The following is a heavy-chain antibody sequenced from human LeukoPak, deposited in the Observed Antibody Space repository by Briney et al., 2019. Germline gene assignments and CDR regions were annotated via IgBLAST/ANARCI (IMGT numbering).Heavy chain of an antibody. Sequence: SETLSLTCAVYSGSLSGYYWSWIPQPPGKGLEWIGEINHSGSTNYNPSLKSRVTISVDTSKNQFSLKLSSVTAADTAVYYCARGAYDSSGYYYYFDYWGQGTLVTVSS. CDR1: SGSLSGYY. CDR3: ARGAYDSSGYYYYFDY. V-gene: IGHV4-34*01. D-gene: IGHD3-22*01. CDR2: INHSGST. J-gene: IGHJ4*02.